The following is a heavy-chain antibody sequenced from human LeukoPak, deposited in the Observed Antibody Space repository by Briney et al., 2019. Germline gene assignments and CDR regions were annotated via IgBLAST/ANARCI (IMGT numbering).Heavy chain of an antibody. D-gene: IGHD6-13*01. CDR2: ISSSSSYT. V-gene: IGHV3-11*06. CDR3: ARRAYSSSWYSDY. Sequence: PGGSLRLSCAASGFTFSDYYMSWIRQAPGKGLEWVSYISSSSSYTNYADSVKGRFASSRDNAKNSLYLQMNSLRAEDTAVYYCARRAYSSSWYSDYWGQGTLVTVSS. CDR1: GFTFSDYY. J-gene: IGHJ4*02.